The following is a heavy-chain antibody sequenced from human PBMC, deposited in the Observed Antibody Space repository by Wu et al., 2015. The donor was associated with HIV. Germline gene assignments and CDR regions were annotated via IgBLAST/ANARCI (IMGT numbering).Heavy chain of an antibody. CDR2: IIPMFGTV. Sequence: QVQLVQSGAEVKKPGSSVKVSCKTSGGSFSSYAMNWVRQAPGQGLEWMGRIIPMFGTVNYTQKFQGRVTITADESTKTAYTELSSLRSEDTAIYYCARSAFYGDQDYHYSDVMDVWGQDHGHRLL. D-gene: IGHD4-17*01. CDR3: ARSAFYGDQDYHYSDVMDV. CDR1: GGSFSSYA. J-gene: IGHJ6*01. V-gene: IGHV1-69*13.